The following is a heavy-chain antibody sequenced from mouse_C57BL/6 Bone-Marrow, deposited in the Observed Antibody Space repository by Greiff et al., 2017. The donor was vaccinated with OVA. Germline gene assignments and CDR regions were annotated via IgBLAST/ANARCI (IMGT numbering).Heavy chain of an antibody. CDR3: ARLGAYYYGSSY. CDR2: IYPGDGDT. V-gene: IGHV1-82*01. D-gene: IGHD1-1*01. CDR1: GYAFSSSW. Sequence: QVQLKESGPELVKPGASVKISCKASGYAFSSSWMNWVKQRPGKGLEWIGRIYPGDGDTNYNGKFKGKATLTADKSSSTAYMQLSSLTSEDSAVYFCARLGAYYYGSSYWGQGTTLTVSS. J-gene: IGHJ2*01.